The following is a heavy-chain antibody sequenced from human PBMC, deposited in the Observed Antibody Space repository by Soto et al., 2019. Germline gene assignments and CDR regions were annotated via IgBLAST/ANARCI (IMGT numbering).Heavy chain of an antibody. J-gene: IGHJ4*02. CDR2: INAGNGNT. CDR3: ARGPGGPDGPGDY. V-gene: IGHV1-3*01. Sequence: QVQLVQSGAEVKKPGASVKVSCKASGYTFTSYAMHWVRQAPGQRLEWMGWINAGNGNTKYSQKFQGRVTITRDTXASTAYMELSSLSSEDTAVYYCARGPGGPDGPGDYWGQGTLVTVSS. D-gene: IGHD2-15*01. CDR1: GYTFTSYA.